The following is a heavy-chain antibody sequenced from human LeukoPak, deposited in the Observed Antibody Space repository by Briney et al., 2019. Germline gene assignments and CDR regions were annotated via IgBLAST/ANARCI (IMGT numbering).Heavy chain of an antibody. CDR2: IYYSGSA. CDR1: GGSISSYY. V-gene: IGHV4-59*01. D-gene: IGHD2/OR15-2a*01. J-gene: IGHJ5*02. CDR3: ARDSMRGRGWFDP. Sequence: SETLSLTCTVSGGSISSYYWSWIRQPPGKGLEWIGYIYYSGSANYNPSLKSRVTISVDTSKNQFSLKLSSVTAADTAVYYCARDSMRGRGWFDPWGQGTLVTVSS.